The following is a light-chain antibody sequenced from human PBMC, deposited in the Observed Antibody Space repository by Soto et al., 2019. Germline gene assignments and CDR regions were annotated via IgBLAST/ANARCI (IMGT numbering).Light chain of an antibody. CDR1: SGHSSYT. J-gene: IGLJ3*02. CDR2: LHSDGSH. V-gene: IGLV4-69*01. CDR3: QTWGTGIWV. Sequence: QPVLTQSPSASASLGASVKLTCTLSSGHSSYTIAWHQQQPEKGPRYLMKLHSDGSHSKGDGIPDRFSGSSSGSERFLTISSLQSEDEADYYCQTWGTGIWVFGGGTKVTVL.